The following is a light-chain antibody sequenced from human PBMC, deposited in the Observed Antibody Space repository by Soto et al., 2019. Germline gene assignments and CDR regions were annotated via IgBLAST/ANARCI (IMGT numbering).Light chain of an antibody. CDR3: QAYDYSLTASV. Sequence: QSALTQPPSASGSPGQSVTISCTGTSSDVGGYNYVSWYQQHPGKAPKLMISEVSKRPSGVPDRFSGSKSGNTASLTVSGLQAEDEADYYCQAYDYSLTASVFGGGTQLTVL. CDR2: EVS. V-gene: IGLV2-8*01. CDR1: SSDVGGYNY. J-gene: IGLJ3*02.